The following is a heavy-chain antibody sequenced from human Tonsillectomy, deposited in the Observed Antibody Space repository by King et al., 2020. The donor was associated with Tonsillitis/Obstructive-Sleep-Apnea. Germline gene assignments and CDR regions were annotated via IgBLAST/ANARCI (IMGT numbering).Heavy chain of an antibody. CDR2: INPSGGST. D-gene: IGHD3-10*01. CDR3: ARGGDYYGSGSYYASFDY. CDR1: GYTFTSYY. J-gene: IGHJ4*02. V-gene: IGHV1-46*01. Sequence: LQLVQSGAEVKKPGASVKVSCKASGYTFTSYYMHWVRQAPGQGLEWMGLINPSGGSTSYAQKFQGRVTVTRDTSTSTVYMELSSLRSEDTAVYYCARGGDYYGSGSYYASFDYWGQGTLVTVSS.